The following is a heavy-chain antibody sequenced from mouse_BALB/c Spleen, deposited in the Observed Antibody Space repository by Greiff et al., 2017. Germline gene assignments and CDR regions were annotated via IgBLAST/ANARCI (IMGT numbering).Heavy chain of an antibody. CDR2: ISSGGSYT. V-gene: IGHV5-6*01. J-gene: IGHJ2*01. CDR3: ARHGEVLCDY. CDR1: GFTFSSYG. Sequence: EVHLVESGGDLVKPGGSLKLSCAASGFTFSSYGMSWVRQTPDKRLEWVATISSGGSYTYYPDSVKGRFTISRDNAKNTLYLQMSSLKSEDTAMYYCARHGEVLCDYWGQGTTLTVSS. D-gene: IGHD6-1*01.